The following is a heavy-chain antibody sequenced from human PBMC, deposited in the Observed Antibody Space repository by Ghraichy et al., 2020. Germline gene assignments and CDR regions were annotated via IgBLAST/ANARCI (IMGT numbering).Heavy chain of an antibody. CDR2: IYYSGST. D-gene: IGHD3-22*01. CDR3: ASHYYDSSGYYPIFDY. Sequence: SETLSLTCTVSGGSISSGGYYWSWIRQHPGKGLEWIGYIYYSGSTYYNPSLKSRVTISVDTSKNQFSLKLSSVTAADTAVYYCASHYYDSSGYYPIFDYWGQGTLVTVSS. V-gene: IGHV4-31*03. J-gene: IGHJ4*02. CDR1: GGSISSGGYY.